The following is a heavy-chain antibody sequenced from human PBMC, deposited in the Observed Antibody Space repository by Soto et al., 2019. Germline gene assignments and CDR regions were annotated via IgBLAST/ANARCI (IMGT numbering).Heavy chain of an antibody. CDR2: ISYDGSNK. V-gene: IGHV3-30*18. Sequence: QVQLVESGGGVVQPGRSLRLSCAASGFTFSSYGTHWVRQAPGKGLEWVAVISYDGSNKYYADSVKGRFTISRDNSKNTLYLQMNSLRAEDTAVYYCAKALSVVRGVISPPIFDYWGQGTLVTVSS. D-gene: IGHD3-10*01. J-gene: IGHJ4*02. CDR3: AKALSVVRGVISPPIFDY. CDR1: GFTFSSYG.